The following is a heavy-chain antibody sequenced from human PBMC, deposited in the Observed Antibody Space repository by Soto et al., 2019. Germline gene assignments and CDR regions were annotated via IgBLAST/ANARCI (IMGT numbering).Heavy chain of an antibody. J-gene: IGHJ4*02. Sequence: GGSLRLSCTASGFTFGDYAMSWFRQAPGKGLEWVGFIRSKAYGGTTEYAASVKGRFTISRDDSKSIAYLQMNSLKTEDTAVYYCTKPRYPAMVTCFDYWGQGTLVTVSS. D-gene: IGHD5-18*01. CDR1: GFTFGDYA. CDR2: IRSKAYGGTT. CDR3: TKPRYPAMVTCFDY. V-gene: IGHV3-49*03.